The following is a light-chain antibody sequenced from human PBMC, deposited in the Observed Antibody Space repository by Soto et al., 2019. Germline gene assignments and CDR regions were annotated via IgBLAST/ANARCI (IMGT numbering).Light chain of an antibody. J-gene: IGLJ1*01. CDR1: SSDIGVYDY. Sequence: QSALTQPASLSGSPGQSITISCTGTSSDIGVYDYVSWFQQHPGKAPKLMISEVNNRPSGVSNRFSGSKSSNTASLTISVLQVEDEARYICISFATTSSHVVGTGTKV. V-gene: IGLV2-14*01. CDR2: EVN. CDR3: ISFATTSSHV.